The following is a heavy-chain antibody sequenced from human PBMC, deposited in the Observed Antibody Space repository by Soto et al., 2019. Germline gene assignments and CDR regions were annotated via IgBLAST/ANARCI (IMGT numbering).Heavy chain of an antibody. Sequence: QVQLVESGGGVVQPGRSLRLSCAASGFTFSSYGMHGVLQGPGKGLEWVAMISYDGSDKYYADSVKGRFTISRDNSKNTLFLQMNALTGEDTALYYCAKDNPAVDYWGQGALVTVSS. CDR3: AKDNPAVDY. J-gene: IGHJ4*02. CDR2: ISYDGSDK. V-gene: IGHV3-30*18. CDR1: GFTFSSYG.